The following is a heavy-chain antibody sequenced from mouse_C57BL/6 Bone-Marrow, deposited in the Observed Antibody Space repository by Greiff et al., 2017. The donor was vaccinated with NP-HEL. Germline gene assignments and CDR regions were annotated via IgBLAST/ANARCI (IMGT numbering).Heavy chain of an antibody. Sequence: QVQLQQPGAELVMPGASVKLSCKASGYTFTSYWMHWVKQRPGQGLEWIGEIDPSDSYTNYNQKFKGKSTLTVDKSSSTAYMQLSSLTSEDSAVYYCARGRLLRSMDAMDYWGQGTSVTVSS. CDR2: IDPSDSYT. D-gene: IGHD1-1*01. J-gene: IGHJ4*01. CDR1: GYTFTSYW. CDR3: ARGRLLRSMDAMDY. V-gene: IGHV1-69*01.